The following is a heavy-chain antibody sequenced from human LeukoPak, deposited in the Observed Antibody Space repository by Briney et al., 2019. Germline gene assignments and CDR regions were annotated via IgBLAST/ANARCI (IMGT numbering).Heavy chain of an antibody. D-gene: IGHD2-2*01. CDR1: GGSISSSSYY. V-gene: IGHV4-39*07. CDR3: ARWCTDSTSCKLSNWFDP. Sequence: SETLSLTCTVSGGSISSSSYYWGWIRQPPGKGLEWIGEINHSGSTNYNPSLKSRVTISVDRSKNQFSLKLSSVTAADTAVYYCARWCTDSTSCKLSNWFDPWGQGTLVTVSS. CDR2: INHSGST. J-gene: IGHJ5*02.